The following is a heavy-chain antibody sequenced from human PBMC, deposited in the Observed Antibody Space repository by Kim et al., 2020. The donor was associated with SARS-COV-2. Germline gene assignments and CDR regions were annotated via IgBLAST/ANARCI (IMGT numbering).Heavy chain of an antibody. CDR3: ATPIRGYSYGHFDY. D-gene: IGHD5-18*01. CDR2: FDPEDGET. CDR1: GYTLTELS. J-gene: IGHJ4*02. V-gene: IGHV1-24*01. Sequence: ASVKVSCKVSGYTLTELSMHWVRQAPGKGLEWTGGFDPEDGETIYAQKFQGRVTMTEDTSTDTSYMELSSLRSEDTAVYYCATPIRGYSYGHFDYWGQGTLVTVSS.